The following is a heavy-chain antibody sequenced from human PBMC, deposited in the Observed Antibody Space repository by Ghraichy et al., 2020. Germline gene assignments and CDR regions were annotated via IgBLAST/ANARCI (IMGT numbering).Heavy chain of an antibody. Sequence: GGSLRLSCAASGLTFSTAWMSWVRQAPGKGLEWVGSIKSKTDGGTTDYAAPVKGRFTISRDDSKNTLYLQMNSLKTEDTAVYYCTVHLESYYWGQGTLVTVSS. D-gene: IGHD1-1*01. J-gene: IGHJ4*02. CDR3: TVHLESYY. V-gene: IGHV3-15*01. CDR2: IKSKTDGGTT. CDR1: GLTFSTAW.